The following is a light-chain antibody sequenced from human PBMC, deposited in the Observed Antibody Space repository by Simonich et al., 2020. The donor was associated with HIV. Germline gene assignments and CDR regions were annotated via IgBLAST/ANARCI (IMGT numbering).Light chain of an antibody. J-gene: IGKJ2*01. CDR2: WAS. CDR1: QSVLYNSNNKND. V-gene: IGKV4-1*01. CDR3: QQYYSTPYT. Sequence: DIGMTQSPDSLAVSLGERATINFASSQSVLYNSNNKNDIAGYQQKPGQPPKLLIYWASTRQFGVPDRCSGSGSGTDFTLTISSLQAEDVALYYCQQYYSTPYTFGQGTKLEIK.